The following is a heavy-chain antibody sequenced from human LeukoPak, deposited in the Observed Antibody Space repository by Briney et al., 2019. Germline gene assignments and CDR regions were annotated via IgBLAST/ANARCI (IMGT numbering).Heavy chain of an antibody. CDR2: IVWNGGST. CDR3: VRDSPKTAGTYNWFDT. CDR1: GFTFSTYW. V-gene: IGHV3-20*04. J-gene: IGHJ5*02. D-gene: IGHD2-21*02. Sequence: GGSLRLSCAASGFTFSTYWMSWVRQAPGKGLEWVSGIVWNGGSTNYADSVKGRFTISRDNAKNSVYLQMNSLRVEDTAFYYCVRDSPKTAGTYNWFDTWGRGTLVTVSS.